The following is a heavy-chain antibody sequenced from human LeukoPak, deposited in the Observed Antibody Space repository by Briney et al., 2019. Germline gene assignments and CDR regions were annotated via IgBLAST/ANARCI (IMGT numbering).Heavy chain of an antibody. CDR3: TRGDGLKDFDY. CDR2: TSYDENNK. CDR1: GFTFSTYA. V-gene: IGHV3-30-3*01. D-gene: IGHD5-24*01. Sequence: GGSLRLSCAASGFTFSTYAMHWVRQTPAKGLEWVAVTSYDENNKYYADSVKGRFTISRDDSKNTLFLQMNSLRTEDTAVYYCTRGDGLKDFDYWGQGTLVTVSS. J-gene: IGHJ4*02.